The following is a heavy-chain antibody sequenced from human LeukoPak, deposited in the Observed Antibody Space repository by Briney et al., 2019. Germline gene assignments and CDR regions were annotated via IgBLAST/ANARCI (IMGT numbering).Heavy chain of an antibody. J-gene: IGHJ4*02. CDR1: GFTFSSYW. CDR3: ARYSSSWYVYYFDY. CDR2: IKQDGSEK. D-gene: IGHD6-13*01. V-gene: IGHV3-7*01. Sequence: GGSLRLSCAASGFTFSSYWMSWVRQAPGKGLEWVANIKQDGSEKYYVDSVKGRITISRDNAKNSLYLQMNSLRAEDTAVYYCARYSSSWYVYYFDYWGQGTLVTVSS.